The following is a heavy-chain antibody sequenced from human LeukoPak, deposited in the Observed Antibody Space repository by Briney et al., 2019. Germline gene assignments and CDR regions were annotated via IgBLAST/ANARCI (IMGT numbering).Heavy chain of an antibody. Sequence: GGSLRLSCTASGFAFGGYAMSWVRQAPGKGLEWVSSISGGSENTYYAGSVKGRFTISRDNSKSTLYLQMNSLRAEDTAVYYCARTIAQYSNSWLYFYYGLDLWGQGTTVTVS. J-gene: IGHJ6*02. D-gene: IGHD6-13*01. V-gene: IGHV3-23*01. CDR2: ISGGSENT. CDR1: GFAFGGYA. CDR3: ARTIAQYSNSWLYFYYGLDL.